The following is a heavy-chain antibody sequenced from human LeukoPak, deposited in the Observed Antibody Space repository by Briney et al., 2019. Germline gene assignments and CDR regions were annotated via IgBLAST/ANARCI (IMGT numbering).Heavy chain of an antibody. CDR2: ISGSGGST. V-gene: IGHV3-23*01. CDR3: ALMIVVACNWFDP. J-gene: IGHJ5*02. Sequence: GGSLRLSCAASGFTFSSYAMSWFRQAPGKGLEWVSAISGSGGSTYYADSVKGRFTISRDNSKNTLYLQMNSLRAEDTAVYYCALMIVVACNWFDPWGQGTLVTVSS. D-gene: IGHD3-22*01. CDR1: GFTFSSYA.